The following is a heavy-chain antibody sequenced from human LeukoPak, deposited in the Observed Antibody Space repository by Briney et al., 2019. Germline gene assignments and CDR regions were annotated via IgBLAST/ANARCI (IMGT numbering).Heavy chain of an antibody. CDR3: ARGRGSGSYYHDAFDI. V-gene: IGHV3-74*01. J-gene: IGHJ3*02. CDR1: GFTFSAYA. CDR2: INSDGSST. Sequence: GGSLRLSCEASGFTFSAYAMTWVRQAPGKGLVWVSRINSDGSSTSYADSVKGRFTISRDNAKNTLYLQMNSLRAEDTAVYYCARGRGSGSYYHDAFDIWGQGTMVTVSS. D-gene: IGHD3-10*01.